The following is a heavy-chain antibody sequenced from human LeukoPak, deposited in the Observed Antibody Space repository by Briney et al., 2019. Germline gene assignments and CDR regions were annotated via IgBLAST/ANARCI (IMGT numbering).Heavy chain of an antibody. D-gene: IGHD3-16*01. V-gene: IGHV3-30-3*01. CDR2: ISYDGSNK. CDR3: ASPGEDRAYYYYMDV. Sequence: PGRSLRLSCAASGFTFSSYAMHWVRQAPGKGLEWVAVISYDGSNKYYADSVKGRFTISRDNSKNTLYLQMNSLRAEDTAVYYCASPGEDRAYYYYMDVWGKGTTVTVSS. CDR1: GFTFSSYA. J-gene: IGHJ6*03.